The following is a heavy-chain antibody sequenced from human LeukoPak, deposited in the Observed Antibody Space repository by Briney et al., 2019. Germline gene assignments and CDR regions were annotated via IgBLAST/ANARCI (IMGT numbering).Heavy chain of an antibody. CDR3: ARGTTNSGSFDDAFDI. CDR2: ISSSSSSTI. D-gene: IGHD1-26*01. Sequence: PGGSLRLSCAASGFTFSSYSMNWVRQAPGKGLEWVSYISSSSSSTIYYADSVKGRFTISRDNAKNSLYLQMNSLRAEDTAVYYCARGTTNSGSFDDAFDIWGQGTMVTVSS. CDR1: GFTFSSYS. J-gene: IGHJ3*02. V-gene: IGHV3-48*01.